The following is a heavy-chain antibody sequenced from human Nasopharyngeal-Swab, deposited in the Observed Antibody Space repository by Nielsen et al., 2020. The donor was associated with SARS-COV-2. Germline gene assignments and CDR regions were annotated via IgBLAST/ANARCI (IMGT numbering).Heavy chain of an antibody. Sequence: ASVKVSCKASGYTFTTYDISWVRRAPGQGLEWMGWISSYYDNTNYAQKLQGRVTLTTDTSTSTAYMELRSLRSDDTAVYYCARDRRTEGHSFDIWGQGTMVTVPS. CDR2: ISSYYDNT. CDR1: GYTFTTYD. V-gene: IGHV1-18*01. CDR3: ARDRRTEGHSFDI. J-gene: IGHJ3*02.